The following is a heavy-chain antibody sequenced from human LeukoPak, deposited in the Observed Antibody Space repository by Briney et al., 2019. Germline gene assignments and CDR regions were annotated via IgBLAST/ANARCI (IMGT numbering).Heavy chain of an antibody. CDR3: ARESVYDYSNPNWFDP. V-gene: IGHV4-30-4*01. CDR2: IYYSGST. Sequence: SETLSLTCTVSGGSISSGDYYWSWIRQPPGKGLEWIGYIYYSGSTYYNPSLKSRVTISVDTSKNQFSLKLSSVTAADTAVYYCARESVYDYSNPNWFDPWGQGTLVTVSS. J-gene: IGHJ5*02. CDR1: GGSISSGDYY. D-gene: IGHD4-11*01.